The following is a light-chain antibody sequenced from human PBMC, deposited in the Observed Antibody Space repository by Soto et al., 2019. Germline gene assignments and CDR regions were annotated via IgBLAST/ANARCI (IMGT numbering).Light chain of an antibody. CDR3: QQYVFYPLT. CDR2: WAS. CDR1: QSVLYSSNNKNY. J-gene: IGKJ4*01. Sequence: DIVMTQSPDSLAVSLGERATINCKSSQSVLYSSNNKNYLAWYQQKPGQPPKLLIYWASTRESGVPDRFSGSGSGTDFTLTISSLQAEDVAVYYCQQYVFYPLTFGGGTKVEVK. V-gene: IGKV4-1*01.